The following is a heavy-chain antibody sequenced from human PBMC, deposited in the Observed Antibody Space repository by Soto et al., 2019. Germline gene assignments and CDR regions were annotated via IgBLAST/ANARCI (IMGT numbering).Heavy chain of an antibody. J-gene: IGHJ6*03. D-gene: IGHD4-17*01. CDR2: ISGSGGST. Sequence: GGSLRLSCAASGFTFSSYAMSWVRQAPGKGLEWVSAISGSGGSTYYADSVKGRFTISRDNSKNTLYLQMNSLRAEDTAVYYCAKGLRPIFYYYYMDVWGKGTTVTVSS. CDR3: AKGLRPIFYYYYMDV. CDR1: GFTFSSYA. V-gene: IGHV3-23*01.